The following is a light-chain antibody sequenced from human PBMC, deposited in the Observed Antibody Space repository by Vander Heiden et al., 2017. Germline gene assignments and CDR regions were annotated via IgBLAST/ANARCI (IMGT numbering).Light chain of an antibody. V-gene: IGKV1-5*03. Sequence: DIQMTQSPSTLSASVGDRVTITCRASQSISSWLAWYQQKPVKAPKLLIYKASSLESGVPSRFSGSVSGTEFTLTISSLQPDDFATYYCQQYNSYSKTFGQGTKVEIK. CDR3: QQYNSYSKT. CDR2: KAS. J-gene: IGKJ1*01. CDR1: QSISSW.